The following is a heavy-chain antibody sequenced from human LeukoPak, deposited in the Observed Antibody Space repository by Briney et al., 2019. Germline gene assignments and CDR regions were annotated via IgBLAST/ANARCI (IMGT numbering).Heavy chain of an antibody. D-gene: IGHD3-10*01. CDR1: GFTFSSYG. J-gene: IGHJ2*01. Sequence: PGGSLRLSCAASGFTFSSYGMHWVRQAPGKGLEWVAVISYDGSNKYYADSVKGRFTISRDNSKNTLYLQMNSLRAEDTAVYYCAKPSLWFGQDWYFDLWGRGTLVTVSS. CDR3: AKPSLWFGQDWYFDL. V-gene: IGHV3-30*18. CDR2: ISYDGSNK.